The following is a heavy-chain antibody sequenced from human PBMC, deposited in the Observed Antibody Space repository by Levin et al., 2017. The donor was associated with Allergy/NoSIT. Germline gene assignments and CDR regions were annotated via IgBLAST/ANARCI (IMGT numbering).Heavy chain of an antibody. CDR3: ARLVWGSGSILADY. D-gene: IGHD3-10*01. V-gene: IGHV4-39*01. CDR2: IYYSGST. Sequence: ASETLSLTCTVSGGSISSSSYYWGWIRQPPGKGLEWIGSIYYSGSTYYNPSLKSRVTISVDTSKNQFSLKLSSVTAADTAVYYCARLVWGSGSILADYWGQGTLVTVSS. J-gene: IGHJ4*02. CDR1: GGSISSSSYY.